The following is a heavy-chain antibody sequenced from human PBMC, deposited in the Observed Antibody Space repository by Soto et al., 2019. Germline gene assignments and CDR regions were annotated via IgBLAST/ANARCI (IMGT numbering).Heavy chain of an antibody. CDR3: ARTLASYSSSWYWFDP. CDR1: GYTFTGYY. Sequence: ASVKVSCKASGYTFTGYYMHWVRQAPGQGLEWMGWINPNSGGTNYAQKFQGWVTMTRDTSISTAYMELSRLRSDDTAVYYCARTLASYSSSWYWFDPWGQGTLVTVSS. J-gene: IGHJ5*02. D-gene: IGHD6-13*01. CDR2: INPNSGGT. V-gene: IGHV1-2*04.